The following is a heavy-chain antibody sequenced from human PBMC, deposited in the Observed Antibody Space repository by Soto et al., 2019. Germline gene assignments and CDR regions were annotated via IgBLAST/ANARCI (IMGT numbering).Heavy chain of an antibody. J-gene: IGHJ5*02. V-gene: IGHV1-69*13. CDR1: GYTFTRYY. CDR3: ARFYCSGGSCYSNWFDP. Sequence: SVKVSCKASGYTFTRYYIHWVRQAPGQGLEWMGGIIPIFGTANYAQKFQGRVTITADESTSTAYMELSSLRSEDTAVYYCARFYCSGGSCYSNWFDPWGQGTLVTVSS. CDR2: IIPIFGTA. D-gene: IGHD2-15*01.